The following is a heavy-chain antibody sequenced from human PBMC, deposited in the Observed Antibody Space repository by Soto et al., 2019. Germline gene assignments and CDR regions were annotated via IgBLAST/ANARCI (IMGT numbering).Heavy chain of an antibody. CDR2: IDWDDDK. CDR3: ARSLYSSSWYYFDY. Sequence: GSGPTLVNPTQTLTLTCTFSGFSLSTSGMCVSWIRQPPGKALEWLALIDWDDDKYYSTSLKTRLTISKDTSKNQVVLTMTNMDPVDTATYYCARSLYSSSWYYFDYWGQGTLVTVSS. V-gene: IGHV2-70*01. J-gene: IGHJ4*02. CDR1: GFSLSTSGMC. D-gene: IGHD6-13*01.